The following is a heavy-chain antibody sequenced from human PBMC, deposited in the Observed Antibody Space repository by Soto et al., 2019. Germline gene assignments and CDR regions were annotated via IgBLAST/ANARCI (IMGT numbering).Heavy chain of an antibody. V-gene: IGHV4-59*11. D-gene: IGHD3-10*01. CDR3: VRQRGNYFDF. CDR1: GDSINSRY. CDR2: IDYVGST. Sequence: TSETLSLTCSVSGDSINSRYWSWIRQPPGKGLEWIGYIDYVGSTNYAPSLQSRVTMSVATSKNQVSLKLRYVTAADTAVYYCVRQRGNYFDFWGQGTLVTVSS. J-gene: IGHJ4*02.